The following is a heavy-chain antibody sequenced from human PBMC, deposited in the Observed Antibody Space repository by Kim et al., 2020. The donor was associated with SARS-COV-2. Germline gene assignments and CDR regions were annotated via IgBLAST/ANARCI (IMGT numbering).Heavy chain of an antibody. Sequence: GGSLRLSCAASGFTFSTSAMSWVRQAPGKGLEWVSSISGTGGSTYYANSVKGRFTISRDNSKNTLYLHMDSLRGEDTAVYYCAKDFESPYDYVINYYYGMDVWGQGTTVTVSS. CDR1: GFTFSTSA. CDR3: AKDFESPYDYVINYYYGMDV. V-gene: IGHV3-23*01. D-gene: IGHD3-16*01. CDR2: ISGTGGST. J-gene: IGHJ6*02.